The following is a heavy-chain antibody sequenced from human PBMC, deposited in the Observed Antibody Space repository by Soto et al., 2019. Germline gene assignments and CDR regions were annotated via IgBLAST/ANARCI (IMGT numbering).Heavy chain of an antibody. D-gene: IGHD4-17*01. CDR3: TRATDPGGLNRFDP. CDR1: GFTFSDSA. J-gene: IGHJ5*02. CDR2: IRTKSNSYAT. V-gene: IGHV3-73*02. Sequence: EVQLVESGGDLVQPGGSLKLSCAASGFTFSDSAVHWVRQASGKGLEWVGRIRTKSNSYATTCTASLKGRFTISRDDSKSTAYLQMNSLETEDTAVYYCTRATDPGGLNRFDPWGPGTLVTVSS.